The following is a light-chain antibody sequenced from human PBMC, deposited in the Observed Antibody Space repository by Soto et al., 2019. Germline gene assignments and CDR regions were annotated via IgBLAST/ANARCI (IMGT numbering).Light chain of an antibody. CDR1: QTVLYSSDNKNY. Sequence: DIVMTQSPDSLAVSLGERATINCKSSQTVLYSSDNKNYLAWYQQRPGQPPKLLFYWASTRQSGVPDRFSGSGSGTDFTLTISSLQAEDVAVYYCQQYYSSLTFGQGTKLEIK. CDR2: WAS. J-gene: IGKJ2*01. CDR3: QQYYSSLT. V-gene: IGKV4-1*01.